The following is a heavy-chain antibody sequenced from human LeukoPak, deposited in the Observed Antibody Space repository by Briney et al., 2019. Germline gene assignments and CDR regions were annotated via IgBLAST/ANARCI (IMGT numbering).Heavy chain of an antibody. CDR2: IGPTGSDR. CDR3: ATETNGRHYDY. D-gene: IGHD1-14*01. Sequence: GGSLRLSCTASGLTFSTSGFNWVRQAPGKGLEWVASIGPTGSDRYHADSIKGRFTISRDNANDFLYLQMNSLRAEDTAVYYCATETNGRHYDYWGQGTLLTASS. CDR1: GLTFSTSG. J-gene: IGHJ4*02. V-gene: IGHV3-21*06.